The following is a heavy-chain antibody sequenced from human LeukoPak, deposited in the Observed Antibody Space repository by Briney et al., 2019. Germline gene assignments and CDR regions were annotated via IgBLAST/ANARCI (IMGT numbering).Heavy chain of an antibody. Sequence: GGSLRLSCAASGFTFSDFGMHWVRQAPGKGLQWVALISYDGSNQYYADSVKGRFTISRDNAKNSLYLQMNSLRAEDTAVYHCAELGITMIGGVWGKGTTVTISS. J-gene: IGHJ6*04. CDR1: GFTFSDFG. V-gene: IGHV3-30*18. D-gene: IGHD3-10*02. CDR2: ISYDGSNQ. CDR3: AELGITMIGGV.